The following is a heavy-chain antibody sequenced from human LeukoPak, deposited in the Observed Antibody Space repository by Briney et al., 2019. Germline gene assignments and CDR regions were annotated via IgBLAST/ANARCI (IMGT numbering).Heavy chain of an antibody. CDR2: ISGSGGST. CDR1: GFTFSSYS. J-gene: IGHJ4*02. Sequence: GGSLRLSCAASGFTFSSYSMSWVRQAPGQGLEWVSAISGSGGSTYYADSVKGRFTISRDNSKNTLYLQMNSLRAEDTAVYYCAKDIAVAATVYWGQGTLVTVSS. V-gene: IGHV3-23*01. D-gene: IGHD6-19*01. CDR3: AKDIAVAATVY.